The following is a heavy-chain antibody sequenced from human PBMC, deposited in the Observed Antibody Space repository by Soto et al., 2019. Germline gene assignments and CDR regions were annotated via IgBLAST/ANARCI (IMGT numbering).Heavy chain of an antibody. CDR1: GYSISSGSY. CDR3: ARAYVMVVGGCTFDY. CDR2: IYHGGTT. D-gene: IGHD2-15*01. Sequence: SETLSLTCTVSGYSISSGSYWGWIRQPPGKGPEWIASIYHGGTTFYNPSLKSRVTVSVDKSNNQFSLKLRSVTAADTAVYYFARAYVMVVGGCTFDYWRDGHLVTV. J-gene: IGHJ4*01. V-gene: IGHV4-38-2*02.